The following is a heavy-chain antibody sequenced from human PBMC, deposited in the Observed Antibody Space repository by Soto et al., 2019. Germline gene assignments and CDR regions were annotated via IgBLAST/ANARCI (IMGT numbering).Heavy chain of an antibody. Sequence: GSLRLACSASGFTVSSNYMSWVRQAPGKGLEWVSVIYSGGSTYYADSVKGLFTISRDNSKNTLYLQMNSLRAEDTAVYYCARDMAAAGYGMDVWGQGTTVTVSS. D-gene: IGHD6-13*01. J-gene: IGHJ6*02. CDR2: IYSGGST. V-gene: IGHV3-53*01. CDR1: GFTVSSNY. CDR3: ARDMAAAGYGMDV.